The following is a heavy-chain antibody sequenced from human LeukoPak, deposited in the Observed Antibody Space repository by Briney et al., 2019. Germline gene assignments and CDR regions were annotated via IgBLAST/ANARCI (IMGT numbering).Heavy chain of an antibody. CDR1: GYTFTGYY. J-gene: IGHJ4*02. CDR3: ARVRYCSSTSCYLSYFDY. V-gene: IGHV1-2*02. Sequence: APVKVSCKASGYTFTGYYMHWVRQAPGQGLEWMGWINPNSGGTNYAQKFQGRVTMTRDTSISTAYMELSRLRSDDTAVYYCARVRYCSSTSCYLSYFDYWGQGTLVTVSS. D-gene: IGHD2-2*01. CDR2: INPNSGGT.